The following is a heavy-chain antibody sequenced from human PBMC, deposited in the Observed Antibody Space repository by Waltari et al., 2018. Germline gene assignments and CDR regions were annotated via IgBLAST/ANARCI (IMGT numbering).Heavy chain of an antibody. J-gene: IGHJ6*02. V-gene: IGHV3-30*07. CDR1: GFTFSSYA. CDR2: ISYDGSNK. CDR3: AKLSQWLFGMDV. D-gene: IGHD6-19*01. Sequence: QVQLVESGGGVVQPGRSLRLSCAASGFTFSSYAMHWVHQAPGKGIEWVAVISYDGSNKYYADSVKGRFTISRDNSKNTLHLQMNSVRAEDTAVYYCAKLSQWLFGMDVWGQGTTVSVSS.